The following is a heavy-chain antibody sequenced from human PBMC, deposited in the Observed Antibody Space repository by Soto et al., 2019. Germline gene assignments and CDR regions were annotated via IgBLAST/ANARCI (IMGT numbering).Heavy chain of an antibody. Sequence: SETLSLTCTVSGGSISSYYWSWIRQPPGKGLEWIGYIYYSGSTNYNPSLKSRVTISVDTSKNQFSLKLSSVTAADTAVYYCARAHSIGDYYDYIWGSYPNAYYFDYWGQGTLVTVSS. CDR3: ARAHSIGDYYDYIWGSYPNAYYFDY. D-gene: IGHD3-16*02. CDR2: IYYSGST. V-gene: IGHV4-59*01. J-gene: IGHJ4*02. CDR1: GGSISSYY.